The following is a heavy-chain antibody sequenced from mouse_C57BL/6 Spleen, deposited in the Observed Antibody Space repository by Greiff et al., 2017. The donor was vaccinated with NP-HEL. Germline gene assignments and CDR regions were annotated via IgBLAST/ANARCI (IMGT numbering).Heavy chain of an antibody. CDR2: IDPETGGT. J-gene: IGHJ4*01. V-gene: IGHV1-15*01. CDR3: TRRGLYYSNYGYYAMDY. D-gene: IGHD2-5*01. Sequence: VKLMESGAELVRPGASVTLSCKASGYTFTDYEMHWVKQTPVHGLEWIGAIDPETGGTAYNQKFKGKAILTADKSSSTAYMELRSLTSEDSAVYYCTRRGLYYSNYGYYAMDYWGQGTSVTVSS. CDR1: GYTFTDYE.